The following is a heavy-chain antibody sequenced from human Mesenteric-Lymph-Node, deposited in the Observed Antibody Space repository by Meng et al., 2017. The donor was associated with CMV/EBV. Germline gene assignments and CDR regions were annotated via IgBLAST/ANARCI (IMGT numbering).Heavy chain of an antibody. Sequence: SETLSLTCTVSGGSISSSSYYWGWIRQPPGEGLEWIGSMFYSGSTNYNPSLKSRVTISVDTSKNQFSLKLSSVTAADTAVYYCARGSARSSGYSWFDPWGQGTLVTVSS. J-gene: IGHJ5*02. CDR2: MFYSGST. CDR1: GGSISSSSYY. V-gene: IGHV4-39*07. D-gene: IGHD3-22*01. CDR3: ARGSARSSGYSWFDP.